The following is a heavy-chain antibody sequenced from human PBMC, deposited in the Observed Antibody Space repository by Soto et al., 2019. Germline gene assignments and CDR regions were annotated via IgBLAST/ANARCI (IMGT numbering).Heavy chain of an antibody. Sequence: VQLVESGGGVVQPGRSLRLSCAASGVTFSDYAMHWVREAPGKGLEWVAVVYHDGRNTHYADSVKGRFTISRDSSKNTVSLEMTSLRAADTAVYYCAKGGRQWLVTSGFNYWGQGALVTVSS. J-gene: IGHJ4*02. CDR2: VYHDGRNT. CDR1: GVTFSDYA. V-gene: IGHV3-30*18. D-gene: IGHD6-19*01. CDR3: AKGGRQWLVTSGFNY.